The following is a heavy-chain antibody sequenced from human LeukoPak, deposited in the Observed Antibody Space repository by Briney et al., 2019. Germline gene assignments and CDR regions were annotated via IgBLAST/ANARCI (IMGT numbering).Heavy chain of an antibody. V-gene: IGHV4-59*01. CDR2: IQYSGST. CDR3: AREEGLAQAGTFAY. D-gene: IGHD6-13*01. Sequence: SETLSLTCTVAGGPISSYYWSWIRQPPGKGLEWIGYIQYSGSTNYNPSLKSRVTVSVDTSKNQFCLKLSSVTAADTAVYYCAREEGLAQAGTFAYWGQGTLVTVSS. CDR1: GGPISSYY. J-gene: IGHJ4*02.